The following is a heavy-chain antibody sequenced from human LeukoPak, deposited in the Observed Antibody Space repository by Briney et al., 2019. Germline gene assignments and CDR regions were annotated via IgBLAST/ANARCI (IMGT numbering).Heavy chain of an antibody. V-gene: IGHV4-39*07. CDR2: VYHSGST. D-gene: IGHD1-1*01. J-gene: IGHJ4*02. CDR3: ARGTTAASH. Sequence: SETLSLTCSVSGASISSGSNYWDWIRQPPGKVLEGIGGVYHSGSTYYNPALKSRVTISVDTSKNQFSLKLSSVTAADTAMYYCARGTTAASHWGQGTLVTVSS. CDR1: GASISSGSNY.